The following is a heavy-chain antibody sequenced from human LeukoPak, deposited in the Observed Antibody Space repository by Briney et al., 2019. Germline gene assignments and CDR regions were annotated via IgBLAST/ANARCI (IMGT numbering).Heavy chain of an antibody. J-gene: IGHJ5*02. D-gene: IGHD3-10*01. CDR1: GGSFSGYY. V-gene: IGHV4-34*01. CDR2: INHSGST. Sequence: PSETLSLTCAVYGGSFSGYYWSWIRQPPGKGLEWIGEINHSGSTNYNPSLRSRVTISVDTSKNQFSLKLSSVTAADTAVYYCASSYHGSGSEGEYRNWFDPWGQGTLVTVSS. CDR3: ASSYHGSGSEGEYRNWFDP.